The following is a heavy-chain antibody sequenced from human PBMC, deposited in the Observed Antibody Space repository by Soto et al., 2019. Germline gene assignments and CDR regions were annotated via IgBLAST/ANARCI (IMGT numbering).Heavy chain of an antibody. D-gene: IGHD5-12*01. CDR2: ISAYNGNT. Sequence: ASVKVSCKASGYTFTSYGISWVRQAPGRGLEWMGWISAYNGNTNYAQKLQGRVTMTTDTSTSTAYMELRSLRSDDTAVYYCARVRWLQPTRNYYYYYGMDVWGQGXTVTVYS. J-gene: IGHJ6*02. CDR3: ARVRWLQPTRNYYYYYGMDV. V-gene: IGHV1-18*04. CDR1: GYTFTSYG.